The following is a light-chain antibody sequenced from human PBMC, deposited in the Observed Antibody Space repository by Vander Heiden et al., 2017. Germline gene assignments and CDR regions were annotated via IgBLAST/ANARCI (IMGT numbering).Light chain of an antibody. CDR2: GAS. Sequence: ESVLTQSPGTLSLSPGERATLSCRASQSVSSNDLAWYQQKPGQAPRLLIYGASSRATGIPDRFSGSGSGTDFTLTISRLEPEDFAVYYCQQYGSSPLTFGGGTKVEI. J-gene: IGKJ4*01. V-gene: IGKV3-20*01. CDR1: QSVSSND. CDR3: QQYGSSPLT.